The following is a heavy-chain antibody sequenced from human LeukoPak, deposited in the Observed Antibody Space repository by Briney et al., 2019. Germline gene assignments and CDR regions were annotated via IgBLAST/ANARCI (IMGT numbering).Heavy chain of an antibody. CDR1: GYTFTGYY. V-gene: IGHV1-2*02. CDR3: ASEDRYSSSWYYFDY. J-gene: IGHJ4*02. CDR2: INPNSGGT. D-gene: IGHD6-13*01. Sequence: ASVKVSCKASGYTFTGYYMHWVRQAPGQGLEWMGWINPNSGGTNYAQKFQGRVTMTRDTSISTAYMELSSLRSEDTAVYYCASEDRYSSSWYYFDYWGQGTLVTVSS.